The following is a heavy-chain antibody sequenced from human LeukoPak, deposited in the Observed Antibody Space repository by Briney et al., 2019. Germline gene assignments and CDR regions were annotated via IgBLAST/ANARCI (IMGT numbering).Heavy chain of an antibody. CDR2: IRYDGSNK. CDR3: AKDSTGRGYSGYESDFDY. D-gene: IGHD5-12*01. V-gene: IGHV3-30*02. Sequence: PGGSLRLSCAASGFTFSSYGMHWVRQAPGKGLEWVAFIRYDGSNKYYADSVKVRFTISRDNSKNTLYLQMNNLRAEDTAVYYCAKDSTGRGYSGYESDFDYWGQGTLVTVSS. J-gene: IGHJ4*02. CDR1: GFTFSSYG.